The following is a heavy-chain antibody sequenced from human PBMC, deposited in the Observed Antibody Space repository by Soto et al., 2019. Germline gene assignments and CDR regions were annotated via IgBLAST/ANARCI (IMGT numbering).Heavy chain of an antibody. CDR3: ARDTWLQSGAVDY. CDR1: GGSISSYY. Sequence: SETLSLTCTVSGGSISSYYWSWIRQPPGKGLEWIGYIYYSGSTNYNPSLKSRVTISVDTSKNQFSLKLSSVTAADTAVYYCARDTWLQSGAVDYWGQGTLVTVS. V-gene: IGHV4-59*01. J-gene: IGHJ4*02. CDR2: IYYSGST. D-gene: IGHD5-12*01.